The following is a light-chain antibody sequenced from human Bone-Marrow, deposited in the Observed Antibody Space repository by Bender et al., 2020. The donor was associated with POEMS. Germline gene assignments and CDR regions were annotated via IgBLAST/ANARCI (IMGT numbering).Light chain of an antibody. CDR1: ALPNQY. J-gene: IGLJ3*02. CDR2: KDS. Sequence: SYELTQPPSVSVSPGQTARITCSGDALPNQYAYWYQQKPGQAPVLMIYKDSERPSGIPELFSGSSSGTTVTLTISGAQAEDEADYYCQSADNSATHWVFGGGTKLSVL. CDR3: QSADNSATHWV. V-gene: IGLV3-25*03.